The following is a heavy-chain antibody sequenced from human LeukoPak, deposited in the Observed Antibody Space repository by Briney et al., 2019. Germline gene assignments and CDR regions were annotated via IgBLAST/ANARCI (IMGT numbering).Heavy chain of an antibody. J-gene: IGHJ4*02. CDR1: GGTFSSYA. CDR2: IIPIFGTA. D-gene: IGHD2-2*01. V-gene: IGHV1-69*13. CDR3: ARVRFGCSSTSCYGDFDY. Sequence: SVKVSCKASGGTFSSYAISWVRQAPGQGLEWMGGIIPIFGTANYAQKFQGRVTITADESTSTAYMELSSLRSEDTAVYYCARVRFGCSSTSCYGDFDYWGQGTLVTVSS.